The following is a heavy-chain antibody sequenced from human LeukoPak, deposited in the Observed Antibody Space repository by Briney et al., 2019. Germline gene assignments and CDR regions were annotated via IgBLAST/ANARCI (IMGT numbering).Heavy chain of an antibody. CDR2: IYYSGNT. CDR3: ASQIRYTYDPNWFHP. Sequence: SETLSLTCSVSGDSIAAPSYYWAWIRQPPGKGLEWIASIYYSGNTNYDPSLQSRVTISVDTSKNQFSLSLSSVTAADTAVYYCASQIRYTYDPNWFHPWGQGTLVTVSS. D-gene: IGHD5-12*01. V-gene: IGHV4-39*01. J-gene: IGHJ5*02. CDR1: GDSIAAPSYY.